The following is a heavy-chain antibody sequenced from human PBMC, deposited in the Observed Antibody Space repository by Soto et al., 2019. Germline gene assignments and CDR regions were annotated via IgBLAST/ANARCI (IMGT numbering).Heavy chain of an antibody. J-gene: IGHJ4*02. CDR1: GFIFNNFG. CDR3: AKDQGYCSGGSCHIDY. D-gene: IGHD2-15*01. CDR2: IWYDGSTT. Sequence: GGSLRLSCAASGFIFNNFGMHWVRQAPGKGLEWVAVIWYDGSTTYYADSVKGRCTISRDNSKNTLYLQMNSLRAEDTAVYYCAKDQGYCSGGSCHIDYWGQGTLVTVSS. V-gene: IGHV3-30*02.